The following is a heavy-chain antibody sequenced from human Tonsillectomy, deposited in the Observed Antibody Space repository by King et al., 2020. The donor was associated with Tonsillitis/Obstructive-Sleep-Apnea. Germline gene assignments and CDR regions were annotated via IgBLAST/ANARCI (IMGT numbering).Heavy chain of an antibody. Sequence: VQLVESGAEVKKPGASVKVSCKASGYTFTSYYMHWVRQAPGQGLEWMGIISPTGGSTSYAQRFQGRVTMTRDTSTSTVYMELSSLRSEDTAVYYCARDYLLGPAPALGYWGQGTLVTVSS. CDR1: GYTFTSYY. V-gene: IGHV1-46*01. D-gene: IGHD7-27*01. CDR3: ARDYLLGPAPALGY. J-gene: IGHJ4*02. CDR2: ISPTGGST.